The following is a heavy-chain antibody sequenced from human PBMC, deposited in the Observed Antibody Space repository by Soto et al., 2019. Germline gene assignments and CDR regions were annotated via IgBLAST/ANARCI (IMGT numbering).Heavy chain of an antibody. J-gene: IGHJ5*02. V-gene: IGHV4-34*01. Sequence: QVQLQQWGAGLLKPSETLSLTCAVYGGSFSGYYWSWIRQPPGKGLEWIGEINHSGSTNYNPSLKSRVTISVDPSKNQLSLQMSSVAVADTAVYYGAREALAAAGTRGGWFDRWGQGTLVTVCS. CDR2: INHSGST. D-gene: IGHD6-13*01. CDR3: AREALAAAGTRGGWFDR. CDR1: GGSFSGYY.